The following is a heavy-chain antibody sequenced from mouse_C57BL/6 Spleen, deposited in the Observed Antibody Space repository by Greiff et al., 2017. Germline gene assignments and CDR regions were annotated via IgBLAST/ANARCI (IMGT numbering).Heavy chain of an antibody. V-gene: IGHV1-42*01. Sequence: VQLKESGPELVKPGASVKISCKASGYSFTGYYMNWVKQSPEKSLEWIGEINPSTGGTTYNQKFKAKATLTVDKSSSTAYMQLKSLTSDDSAVYYCARASYYYGSSNIYYYARDYWGQGTSVTVSS. CDR2: INPSTGGT. J-gene: IGHJ4*01. CDR1: GYSFTGYY. CDR3: ARASYYYGSSNIYYYARDY. D-gene: IGHD1-1*01.